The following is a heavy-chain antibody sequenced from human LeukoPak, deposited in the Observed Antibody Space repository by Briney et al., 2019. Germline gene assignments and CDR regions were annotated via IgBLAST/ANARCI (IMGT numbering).Heavy chain of an antibody. CDR1: GFTFTYYS. D-gene: IGHD5-18*01. J-gene: IGHJ4*02. CDR3: ARGGPRDGYDY. Sequence: GGSLRLFCAASGFTFTYYSMNWVRQAPGEGLEWVSSISSGGSYIYYADSLKGRFTISRDNAKNSLYLQMNSLRAEDTAVYYCARGGPRDGYDYWGQGTLVTVSS. CDR2: ISSGGSYI. V-gene: IGHV3-21*01.